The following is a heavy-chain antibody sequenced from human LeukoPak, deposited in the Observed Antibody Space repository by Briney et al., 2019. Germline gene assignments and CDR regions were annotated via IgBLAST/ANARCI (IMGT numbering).Heavy chain of an antibody. CDR3: AKGLQGTTGTTVGDAFDI. D-gene: IGHD1-1*01. CDR2: ISWNSGST. J-gene: IGHJ3*02. Sequence: GRSLRLSCAASGFTLDDYAMHWVRQAPGKGLEWVSGISWNSGSTVYADSVKGRFTISRDNTKNSLYLQMNSLRAEDTALYYRAKGLQGTTGTTVGDAFDIWGQGTMVTVSS. CDR1: GFTLDDYA. V-gene: IGHV3-9*01.